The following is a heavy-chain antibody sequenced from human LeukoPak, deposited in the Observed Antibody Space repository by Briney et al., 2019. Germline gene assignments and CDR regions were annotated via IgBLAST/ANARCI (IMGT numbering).Heavy chain of an antibody. Sequence: GSLRLSCAASGFPLSSYWMHRVRRAPGKGLVWVSRINSDGSSTSYADSVKGRFTISRDNAKNTLYLQMNSLRAEDTAVYYCARDRYSGSYSDYWGQGTLVTVSS. V-gene: IGHV3-74*01. CDR3: ARDRYSGSYSDY. CDR1: GFPLSSYW. CDR2: INSDGSST. D-gene: IGHD1-26*01. J-gene: IGHJ4*02.